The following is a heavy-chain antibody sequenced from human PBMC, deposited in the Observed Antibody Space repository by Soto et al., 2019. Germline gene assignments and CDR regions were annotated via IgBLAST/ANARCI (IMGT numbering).Heavy chain of an antibody. D-gene: IGHD6-19*01. CDR2: IKQDGSEK. CDR1: GFTFSSYW. Sequence: GGSLRLSCAASGFTFSSYWMSWVRQAPGKGLEWVANIKQDGSEKDYVDSLKGRFTISRDNAKNSLYLQLNSLKAEETAVYYCARGYSSGWYDYDAFDIWGQGTMVTVSS. V-gene: IGHV3-7*01. J-gene: IGHJ3*02. CDR3: ARGYSSGWYDYDAFDI.